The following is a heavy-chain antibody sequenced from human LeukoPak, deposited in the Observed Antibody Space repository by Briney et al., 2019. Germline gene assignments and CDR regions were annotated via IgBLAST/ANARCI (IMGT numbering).Heavy chain of an antibody. D-gene: IGHD1-26*01. Sequence: GASVKVSCKASGYTFTSYYMHWVRQAPGQGLEWMGIINPSGGSTSYAQKFQGRVTMTRDMSTITVYMELSSLRSEDTAVYYCAVLVGATPLDYWGQGTLVTVSS. CDR3: AVLVGATPLDY. V-gene: IGHV1-46*01. J-gene: IGHJ4*02. CDR2: INPSGGST. CDR1: GYTFTSYY.